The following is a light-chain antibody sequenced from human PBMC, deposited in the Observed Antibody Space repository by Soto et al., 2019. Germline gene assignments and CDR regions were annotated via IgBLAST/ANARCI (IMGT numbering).Light chain of an antibody. V-gene: IGKV1-39*01. CDR2: AAT. CDR1: QTIDTY. Sequence: DIQLTQSPSSVSASVGDRVTITCRASQTIDTYVNWYQHKPGTAPKVLIYAATYLQNGVPSRFSGTGSGADFTLTISSLQPEDFATYYCQQNFNFPRTFGQGTKVDIK. J-gene: IGKJ1*01. CDR3: QQNFNFPRT.